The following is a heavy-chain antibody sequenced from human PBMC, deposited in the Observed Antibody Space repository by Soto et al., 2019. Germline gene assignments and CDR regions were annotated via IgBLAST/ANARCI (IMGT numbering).Heavy chain of an antibody. V-gene: IGHV1-3*01. Sequence: ASVKVSCKASGYTFTTYAMHWVRQAPGQRLEWMGWINAGNGNTKYSQKFQGRVTITRDTSASTAYMELSSLRSEDTAVYYCARGGSLYWYFDLWGRGTLVTVSS. CDR2: INAGNGNT. D-gene: IGHD1-26*01. CDR1: GYTFTTYA. J-gene: IGHJ2*01. CDR3: ARGGSLYWYFDL.